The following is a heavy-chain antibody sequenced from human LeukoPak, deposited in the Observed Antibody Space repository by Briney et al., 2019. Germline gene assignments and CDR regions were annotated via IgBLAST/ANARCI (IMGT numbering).Heavy chain of an antibody. V-gene: IGHV3-30*18. CDR3: AKFLYGSGSFDPYDY. CDR1: GFTFSSYG. J-gene: IGHJ4*02. CDR2: ISYDGSNK. Sequence: GGSLRLSCAASGFTFSSYGMHWVRQAPGKGLEWVAVISYDGSNKYFADSVKGRFTISRDNSKNTLYLQMNSLRAEDTAVYYCAKFLYGSGSFDPYDYWGQGTLVTVSS. D-gene: IGHD3-10*01.